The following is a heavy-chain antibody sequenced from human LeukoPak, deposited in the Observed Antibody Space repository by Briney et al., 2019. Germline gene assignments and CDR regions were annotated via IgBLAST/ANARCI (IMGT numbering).Heavy chain of an antibody. J-gene: IGHJ4*02. CDR2: IKQDGSEK. CDR1: GFSFSSSW. V-gene: IGHV3-7*02. CDR3: ASLWDDGY. Sequence: GGSPRLSRAASGFSFSSSWMTWVRQAPGKGLEWVATIKQDGSEKFYVNSVKGRFTISRDNTKDSLYLQMNSLRADDTAVYYCASLWDDGYWGQGTLVTVSS. D-gene: IGHD1-1*01.